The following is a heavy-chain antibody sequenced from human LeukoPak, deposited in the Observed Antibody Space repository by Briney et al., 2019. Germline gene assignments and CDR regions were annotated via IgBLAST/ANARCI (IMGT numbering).Heavy chain of an antibody. Sequence: GESLKISRKGSGYSFTSYWISWVRQMPGKGLEWMGKIDPSDSYTNYSPSFQGHVTISADKSISTASLQWSSLKASDTAIYYCARGYYFDYWGQGTLVTVSS. J-gene: IGHJ4*02. V-gene: IGHV5-10-1*01. CDR3: ARGYYFDY. CDR1: GYSFTSYW. CDR2: IDPSDSYT.